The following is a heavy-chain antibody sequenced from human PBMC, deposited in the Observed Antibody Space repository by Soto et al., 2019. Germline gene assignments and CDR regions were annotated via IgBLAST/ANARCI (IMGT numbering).Heavy chain of an antibody. J-gene: IGHJ5*02. D-gene: IGHD3-22*01. V-gene: IGHV4-31*03. CDR1: GDSITIGGYY. CDR2: VYYSGST. CDR3: ARERGKTDDSGAYPAGWFDP. Sequence: QVQLQESGPGLVKPSQTLSLTCTVSGDSITIGGYYWTWIRQHPGEGLEWIGYVYYSGSTYYNPSLKNRVTISVDTSKNQFSLKLSSVTAADTAVYYCARERGKTDDSGAYPAGWFDPWGQGTLVTVSS.